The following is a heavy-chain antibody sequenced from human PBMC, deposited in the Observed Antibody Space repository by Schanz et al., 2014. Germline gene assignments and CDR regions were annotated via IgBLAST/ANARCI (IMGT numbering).Heavy chain of an antibody. CDR2: ISGSSSTK. CDR3: ARDSGSHYLVDY. V-gene: IGHV3-48*01. CDR1: GVTFSSYA. D-gene: IGHD1-26*01. J-gene: IGHJ4*02. Sequence: EVKLVESGGGLVQPGGSLRLSCVASGVTFSSYAMSWVRQASGKGLEWVSYISGSSSTKYYADSVKGRFTISRDNGKKSLYLQMNSLRAEDTAVYYCARDSGSHYLVDYWGQGTLVAVSS.